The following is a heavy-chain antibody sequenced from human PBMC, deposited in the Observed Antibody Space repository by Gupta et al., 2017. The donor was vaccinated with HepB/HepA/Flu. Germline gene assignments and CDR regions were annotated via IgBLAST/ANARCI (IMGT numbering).Heavy chain of an antibody. D-gene: IGHD2-15*01. CDR1: GYTFTGYY. CDR2: INPNSGDT. CDR3: ASVGGYCIGASCQSNYFDY. Sequence: QVQLVQSGAEVKRPGASVKVSCKASGYTFTGYYMHWVRQAPGQGLEWMGWINPNSGDTNYAQKFQGRVTMTRDTSINTAYMELSRLRSDDTAMYYCASVGGYCIGASCQSNYFDYWGQGTLVTVSS. V-gene: IGHV1-2*02. J-gene: IGHJ4*02.